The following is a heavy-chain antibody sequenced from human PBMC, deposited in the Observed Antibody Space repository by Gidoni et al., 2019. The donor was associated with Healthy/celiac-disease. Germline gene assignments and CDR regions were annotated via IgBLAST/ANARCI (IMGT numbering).Heavy chain of an antibody. CDR1: GFPFCSYW. V-gene: IGHV3-7*04. CDR3: ARAVAATDRYYFDY. J-gene: IGHJ4*02. Sequence: LQLVESGGGLVLPGGSLRLSSDASGFPFCSYWMSWGRQAPGKGQEWVANIKQDGSEKYYEDSVKGRFAISRDNAKNSLYLQMNSLRAEDTAVYYCARAVAATDRYYFDYWGQGTLVTVSS. D-gene: IGHD6-25*01. CDR2: IKQDGSEK.